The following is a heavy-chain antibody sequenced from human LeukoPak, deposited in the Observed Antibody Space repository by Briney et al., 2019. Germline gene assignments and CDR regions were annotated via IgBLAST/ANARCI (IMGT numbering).Heavy chain of an antibody. V-gene: IGHV1-18*01. CDR3: ARDVWSSRETIDFDY. J-gene: IGHJ4*02. CDR1: GYTFTNYG. CDR2: ISAYNSNT. Sequence: ASVKVSCKASGYTFTNYGISWVRQAPGQGLEWMGWISAYNSNTVYAQILQGRVTMTRDTSTTTAYMELRSLRSDDTAVYYCARDVWSSRETIDFDYWGQGTLVTVSS. D-gene: IGHD2-8*02.